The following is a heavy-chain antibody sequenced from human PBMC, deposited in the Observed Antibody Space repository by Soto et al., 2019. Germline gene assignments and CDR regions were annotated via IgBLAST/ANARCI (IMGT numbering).Heavy chain of an antibody. CDR1: GFTFSSYG. CDR2: ISYDGSNQ. D-gene: IGHD6-13*01. Sequence: QVQLVESGGGVVQPGRSLRLSCAASGFTFSSYGMHWVRQAPGTGLEWVAVISYDGSNQYYADSVKGQFTNSRDNSKNAQYLQMYSLRAGDTAVYYCAPGHATADGTIAFDIWGPGTMVTVSS. V-gene: IGHV3-30*03. J-gene: IGHJ3*02. CDR3: APGHATADGTIAFDI.